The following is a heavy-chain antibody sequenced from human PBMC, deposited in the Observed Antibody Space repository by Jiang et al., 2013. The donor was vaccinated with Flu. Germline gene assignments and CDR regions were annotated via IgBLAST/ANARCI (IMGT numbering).Heavy chain of an antibody. Sequence: LLKPSETLSLTCAVYGGSFSGYYWSWIRQPPGKGLEWIGEINHSGSTNYNPSLKSRVTISVDTSKNQFSLKLSSVTAADTAVYYCARGGNCSGGSCYSLYYYYGMDVWGKGTTVTVSS. CDR2: INHSGST. CDR1: GGSFSGYY. CDR3: ARGGNCSGGSCYSLYYYYGMDV. J-gene: IGHJ6*04. V-gene: IGHV4-34*01. D-gene: IGHD2-15*01.